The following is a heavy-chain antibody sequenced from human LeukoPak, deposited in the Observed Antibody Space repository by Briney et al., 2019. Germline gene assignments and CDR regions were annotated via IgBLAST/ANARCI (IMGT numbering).Heavy chain of an antibody. CDR2: ISAYNGNT. CDR3: ARDTEMYSSSWYEAGY. D-gene: IGHD6-13*01. V-gene: IGHV1-18*01. J-gene: IGHJ4*02. CDR1: GYTFTSYG. Sequence: ASVTVSCKASGYTFTSYGISWVRQAPGQGLEWMGWISAYNGNTNYAQKLQGRVTMTTDTSTSTAYMELGSLRSDDTAVYYCARDTEMYSSSWYEAGYWGQGTLVTVSS.